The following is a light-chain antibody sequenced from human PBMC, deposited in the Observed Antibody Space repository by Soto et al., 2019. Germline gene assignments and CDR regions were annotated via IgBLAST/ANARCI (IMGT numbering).Light chain of an antibody. J-gene: IGKJ1*01. CDR1: QSVSSSY. V-gene: IGKV3-20*01. CDR2: GAS. Sequence: EVLLTQSPARLAVAPGERATLSCSASQSVSSSYLAWYQQKPGQAPRLLIYGASSRATGIPDRFSGSGSGTDFTLTISRLEPEDFAVYYCQQYGSSPWTFGQGTKVDNK. CDR3: QQYGSSPWT.